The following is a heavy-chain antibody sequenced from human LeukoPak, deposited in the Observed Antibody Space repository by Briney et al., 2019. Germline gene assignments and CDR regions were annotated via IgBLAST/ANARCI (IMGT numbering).Heavy chain of an antibody. D-gene: IGHD4-11*01. J-gene: IGHJ6*03. Sequence: GGSLRLSCAASGFTFSNAWMSWVRQAPGKGLEWVGCIKSKTDGGTTDYAAPVKGRFTISRDDSKNTLYLQMNSLKTEDTAVYYCTTLFPTVPPGGRTYYYYYMDVWGKGTTVTVSS. CDR1: GFTFSNAW. CDR2: IKSKTDGGTT. V-gene: IGHV3-15*01. CDR3: TTLFPTVPPGGRTYYYYYMDV.